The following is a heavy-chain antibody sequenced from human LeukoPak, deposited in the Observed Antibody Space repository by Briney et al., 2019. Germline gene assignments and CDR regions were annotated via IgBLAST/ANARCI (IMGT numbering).Heavy chain of an antibody. V-gene: IGHV1-8*01. CDR1: GYTFTIYD. CDR3: ARVPSHYDYIWGSYRYTYYMDV. J-gene: IGHJ6*03. D-gene: IGHD3-16*02. CDR2: MNPNSGNT. Sequence: PSVTLSCTSSGYTFTIYDINWGRQAPGQGLGWVGWMNPNSGNTGYAQKFQGRVTMTRNTSISTAYMELSSLRSEDTAVYYCARVPSHYDYIWGSYRYTYYMDVWGKGTTVTVSS.